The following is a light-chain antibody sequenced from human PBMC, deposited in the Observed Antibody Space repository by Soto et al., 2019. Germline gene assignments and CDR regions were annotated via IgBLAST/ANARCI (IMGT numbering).Light chain of an antibody. CDR1: DTDVGGYTF. CDR3: CSYAGSYPVV. Sequence: QSALAQPRSVSGSPGQSVTISCTGTDTDVGGYTFVSWYQQHAGKAPRFLIFDVSQRAPGVPDRFSGSKSGNTASLTISGLQPEDEADYHCCSYAGSYPVVFGGGTKLTVL. J-gene: IGLJ2*01. V-gene: IGLV2-11*01. CDR2: DVS.